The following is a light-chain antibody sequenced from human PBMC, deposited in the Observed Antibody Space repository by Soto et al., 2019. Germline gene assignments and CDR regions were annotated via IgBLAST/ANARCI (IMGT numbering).Light chain of an antibody. Sequence: AIQMTQSRSYLSASLGDRVTITCRASQGIRNDLGWYQQKPGKAPKLLIYAASSLQSGVPSRFSGSGSGTDFTLTISRLQPEDFATYYCLQDYDSPLTFGGGTKVDIK. CDR3: LQDYDSPLT. CDR2: AAS. V-gene: IGKV1-6*01. J-gene: IGKJ4*01. CDR1: QGIRND.